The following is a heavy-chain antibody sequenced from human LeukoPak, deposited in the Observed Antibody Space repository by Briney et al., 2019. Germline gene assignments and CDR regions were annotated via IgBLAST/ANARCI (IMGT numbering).Heavy chain of an antibody. CDR1: GYTFTSYG. D-gene: IGHD1-26*01. J-gene: IGHJ4*02. CDR2: INTNTGNP. V-gene: IGHV7-4-1*02. Sequence: ASVKVSCKASGYTFTSYGISWVRQAPGQGLEWMGWINTNTGNPTYAQGFTGRFVFSLDTSVSTAYLQISSLKAEDTAVYYCARGPKWGDYDYWGQGTLVTVSS. CDR3: ARGPKWGDYDY.